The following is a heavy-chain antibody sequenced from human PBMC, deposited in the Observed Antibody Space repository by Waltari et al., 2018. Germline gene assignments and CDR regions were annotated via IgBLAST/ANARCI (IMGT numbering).Heavy chain of an antibody. CDR3: ARAVADVGGAFDI. V-gene: IGHV1-3*01. D-gene: IGHD6-19*01. CDR1: GYTFTSYA. CDR2: INAGKGNK. J-gene: IGHJ3*02. Sequence: QVQLVQSGAEVKKPGASVTVSCKASGYTFTSYAMHWVRQAPGQRLEGMGWINAGKGNKKYSQKFQGRVTITRDTSASTAYMELSSLRSEDTAVYYCARAVADVGGAFDIWGQGTMVTVSS.